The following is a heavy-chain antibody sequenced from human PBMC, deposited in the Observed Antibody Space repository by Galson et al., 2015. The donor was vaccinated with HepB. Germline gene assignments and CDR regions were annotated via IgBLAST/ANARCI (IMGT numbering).Heavy chain of an antibody. D-gene: IGHD3-9*01. J-gene: IGHJ5*02. CDR1: GFTFSSYA. CDR2: ISGSGGST. V-gene: IGHV3-23*01. CDR3: AKSMSPRYFDYTGGFDP. Sequence: SLRLSCAASGFTFSSYAMSWVRQAPGKGLEWVSAISGSGGSTYYADSVKGRFTISRDNSKNTLYLQMNSLRAEDTAVYYCAKSMSPRYFDYTGGFDPWGQGTLVTVSS.